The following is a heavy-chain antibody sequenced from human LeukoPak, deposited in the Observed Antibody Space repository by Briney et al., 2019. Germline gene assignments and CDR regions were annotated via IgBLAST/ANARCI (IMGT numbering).Heavy chain of an antibody. Sequence: SVKVSRKASGGTFSSYAISWVRQAPGQGLEWMGRIIPILGIANYAQKFQGRVTITADKSTSTAYMELSSLRSEDTAVYYCARVSGAAEADYWGQGTLVTVSS. V-gene: IGHV1-69*04. CDR3: ARVSGAAEADY. CDR2: IIPILGIA. J-gene: IGHJ4*02. CDR1: GGTFSSYA. D-gene: IGHD6-13*01.